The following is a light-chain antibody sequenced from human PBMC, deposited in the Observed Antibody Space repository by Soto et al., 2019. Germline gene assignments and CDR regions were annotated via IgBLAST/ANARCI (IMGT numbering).Light chain of an antibody. CDR2: GAS. Sequence: EIVLTQSPATLSVSPGERATLSCRASQSVSSYLAWYQQKPGQAPRLLIYGASNRATGIPDGFSGSGSGTDFTLTISRLEPEDFAVYYCQQYGNSGTFGQGTKVDIK. V-gene: IGKV3-20*01. CDR3: QQYGNSGT. CDR1: QSVSSY. J-gene: IGKJ1*01.